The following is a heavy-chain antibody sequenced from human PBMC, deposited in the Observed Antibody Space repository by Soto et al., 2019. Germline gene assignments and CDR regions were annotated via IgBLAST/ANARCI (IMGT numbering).Heavy chain of an antibody. CDR3: ARRAHMSRLGETFSYYYYGMDV. D-gene: IGHD3-16*01. CDR2: IDPIDSYT. V-gene: IGHV5-10-1*01. CDR1: GYSFTSYW. J-gene: IGHJ6*02. Sequence: EVQLVQSGAEVKKPGESLRISCKGSGYSFTSYWISWVRQMPGKGLEWMGRIDPIDSYTNYSPSFQGHVTISADKSISTAYLQGRSLKASDTAMYYCARRAHMSRLGETFSYYYYGMDVWGQGTTVTVSS.